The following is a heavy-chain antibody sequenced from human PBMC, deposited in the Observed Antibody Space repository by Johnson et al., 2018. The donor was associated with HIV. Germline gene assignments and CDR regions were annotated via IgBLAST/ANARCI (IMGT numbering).Heavy chain of an antibody. Sequence: QVQLVESGGGVVQPGRSLRLSCAASGFTFSSYAVHWVRQAPGKGLEWVAIISYDGSNKYYADSVKGRLTLSRDNSKNTLYLQMNSLRVEDTAMYYCARDRGTVTTAQMAFDIWGQGTMVTVSS. CDR3: ARDRGTVTTAQMAFDI. J-gene: IGHJ3*02. V-gene: IGHV3-30-3*01. CDR1: GFTFSSYA. CDR2: ISYDGSNK. D-gene: IGHD4-17*01.